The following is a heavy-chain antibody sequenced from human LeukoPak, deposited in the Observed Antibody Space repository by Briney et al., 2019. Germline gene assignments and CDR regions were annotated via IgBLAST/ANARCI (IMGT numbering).Heavy chain of an antibody. Sequence: PGGSLRLSCAASGFTFSSYGMHWVRQAPGKGLEWVAVIWYDGSNKYYADSVKGRFTISRDNSKNSLYLQMNSLRAEDTAVYYCARVQYYDILTGYFGGFDYWGQGTLVTVSS. V-gene: IGHV3-33*01. J-gene: IGHJ4*02. CDR2: IWYDGSNK. CDR3: ARVQYYDILTGYFGGFDY. CDR1: GFTFSSYG. D-gene: IGHD3-9*01.